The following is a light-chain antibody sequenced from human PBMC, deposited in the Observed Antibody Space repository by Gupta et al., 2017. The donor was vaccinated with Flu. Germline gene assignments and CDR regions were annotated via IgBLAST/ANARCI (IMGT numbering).Light chain of an antibody. CDR3: AAWDDSLNGVV. J-gene: IGLJ2*01. CDR1: SSNIGSNT. CDR2: GNN. Sequence: QSVLPQPPSASGTPGPRVAISCSGSSSNIGSNTVNWYQQLTGTAPKLLIYGNNQRPSGVPDRFSCSKSGTSASLAISGLQSEDEADYYCAAWDDSLNGVVFGGGTKLTVL. V-gene: IGLV1-44*01.